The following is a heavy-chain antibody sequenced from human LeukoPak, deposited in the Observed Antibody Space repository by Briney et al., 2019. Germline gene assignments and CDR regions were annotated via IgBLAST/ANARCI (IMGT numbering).Heavy chain of an antibody. CDR1: GFTFSSYS. Sequence: GGSLSLSFAASGFTFSSYSMNWVRQAPGKGLEWVSVIYSSGSTYYADSVKGRFTISRDNSKNTLHLQMNTLRAEDTAVYYCASRIATAGSVDYWGQGTLVTVSS. CDR2: IYSSGST. J-gene: IGHJ4*02. D-gene: IGHD6-13*01. V-gene: IGHV3-53*01. CDR3: ASRIATAGSVDY.